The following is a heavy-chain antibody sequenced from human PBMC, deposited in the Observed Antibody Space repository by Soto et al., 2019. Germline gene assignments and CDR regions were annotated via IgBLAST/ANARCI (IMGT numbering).Heavy chain of an antibody. CDR3: ATHSDYLAVAGYFDY. Sequence: GGSLRLSCAASGFTVSSNYMSWVRQAPGKGLEWVSVIYSGGSTYYADSVKGRFTISRDNSKNTLYLQMNSLRAEDTAVYYCATHSDYLAVAGYFDYWGQGTLVTVSS. J-gene: IGHJ4*02. CDR2: IYSGGST. CDR1: GFTVSSNY. V-gene: IGHV3-53*01. D-gene: IGHD6-19*01.